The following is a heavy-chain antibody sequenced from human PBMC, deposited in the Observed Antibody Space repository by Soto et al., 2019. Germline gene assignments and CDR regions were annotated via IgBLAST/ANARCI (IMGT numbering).Heavy chain of an antibody. D-gene: IGHD4-4*01. CDR1: GGSISSRGHY. CDR3: AIYIDYEYFHH. V-gene: IGHV4-31*03. Sequence: SETLSLTCTVSGGSISSRGHYWNWICQHPGKGLEWIGSVYYSGSTSYNPSLKSRLSISVDTSENQFSLKLTYVTAADTAVYYCAIYIDYEYFHHWGQGTLLTLSS. CDR2: VYYSGST. J-gene: IGHJ1*01.